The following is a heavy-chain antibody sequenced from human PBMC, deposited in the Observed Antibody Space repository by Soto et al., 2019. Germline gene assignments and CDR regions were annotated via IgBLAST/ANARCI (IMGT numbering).Heavy chain of an antibody. D-gene: IGHD3-3*01. J-gene: IGHJ4*02. V-gene: IGHV4-30-4*01. CDR3: ARLIEVPGRFLSNVAHTFDY. Sequence: PSETLSLTCTVSGGSISSGDYYWSWIRQPPGKGLEWIGYIYYSGSTYYNPSLKSRVTISVDTSKNQFSLKLSSVTAADTAVYYCARLIEVPGRFLSNVAHTFDYWGQGTLVTVSS. CDR1: GGSISSGDYY. CDR2: IYYSGST.